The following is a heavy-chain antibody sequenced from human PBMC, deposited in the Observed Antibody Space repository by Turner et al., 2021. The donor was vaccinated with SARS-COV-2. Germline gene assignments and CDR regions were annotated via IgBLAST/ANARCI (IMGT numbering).Heavy chain of an antibody. D-gene: IGHD2-21*01. Sequence: QITLKESGPTLVKPTQTLTLTCTFSGFSLSTSGVGVGWIRQPPGKALEWLALIYWDDDKRYSPSLKSRLTITKDTAKNQVVLTMTNMDPVDTATYYCARHIVVAIFDYWGQGTLVTVSS. J-gene: IGHJ4*02. V-gene: IGHV2-5*02. CDR2: IYWDDDK. CDR1: GFSLSTSGVG. CDR3: ARHIVVAIFDY.